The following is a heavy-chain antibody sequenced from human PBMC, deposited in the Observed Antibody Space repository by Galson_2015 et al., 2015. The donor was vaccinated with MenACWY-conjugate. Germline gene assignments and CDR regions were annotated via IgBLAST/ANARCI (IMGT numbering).Heavy chain of an antibody. CDR3: ARGLPGDIREYDSSGPPAFDI. V-gene: IGHV4-39*07. CDR2: IYYSGST. D-gene: IGHD3-22*01. CDR1: GGSISSSSYY. Sequence: ETLSLTCTVSGGSISSSSYYWGWIRQPPGKGLEWIGSIYYSGSTYYNPSLKSRVTISVDTSKNQFSLKLSSVTAADTAVYYCARGLPGDIREYDSSGPPAFDIWGQGTMVTVSS. J-gene: IGHJ3*02.